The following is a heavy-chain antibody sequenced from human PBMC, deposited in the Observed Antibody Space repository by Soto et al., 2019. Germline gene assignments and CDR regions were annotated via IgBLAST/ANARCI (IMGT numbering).Heavy chain of an antibody. D-gene: IGHD3-10*01. CDR1: GFTFSDHY. J-gene: IGHJ4*02. Sequence: EVQLVESGGGLVQPGGSLRLSCATSGFTFSDHYLEWVRQAPGKGLEWVGRSRNRAQSYTTEYAASVKGRFTISRDDSKNSLYLQVNSLTTDDTAVYYFVLWVRGVINYWGQGTLVTVSS. CDR2: SRNRAQSYTT. CDR3: VLWVRGVINY. V-gene: IGHV3-72*01.